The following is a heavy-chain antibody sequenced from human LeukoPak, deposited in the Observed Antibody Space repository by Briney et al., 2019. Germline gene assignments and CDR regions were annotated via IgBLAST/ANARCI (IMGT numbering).Heavy chain of an antibody. CDR1: GFTFSSYA. J-gene: IGHJ4*02. Sequence: GGSLRLSCAASGFTFSSYAMSWVRQAPGKGLEWVSAISGSGGSTYYADSVKGRFTISRDNSKNTLYLQMNSLRAEDTAVYYCAKIASGYYDSSEGLADYWGQGALVTVSS. CDR2: ISGSGGST. CDR3: AKIASGYYDSSEGLADY. D-gene: IGHD3-22*01. V-gene: IGHV3-23*01.